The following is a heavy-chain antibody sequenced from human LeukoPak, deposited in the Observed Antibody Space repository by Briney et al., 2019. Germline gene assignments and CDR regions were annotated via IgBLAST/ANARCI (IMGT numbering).Heavy chain of an antibody. D-gene: IGHD3-10*01. J-gene: IGHJ4*02. CDR2: IYYSGST. CDR3: ARRGETDY. Sequence: PSETLSLTCTASGGSISSSSYYWGWIRQPPGKGLEWIGSIYYSGSTYYNPSLKSRVTISVDTSKNQFSLKLSSVTAADTAVYYCARRGETDYWGQGTLVTVSS. CDR1: GGSISSSSYY. V-gene: IGHV4-39*01.